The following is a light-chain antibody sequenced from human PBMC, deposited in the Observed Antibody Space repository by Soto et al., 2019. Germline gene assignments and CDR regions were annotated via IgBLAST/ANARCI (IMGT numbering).Light chain of an antibody. CDR3: MQARSGWT. Sequence: IVMTQSPLSLPVTPGEPASISCRSSQSLLHSDGYNYLDWYLQKPGQSPQLLIYLGSNRASGVPDRFSGSGSGIDFTLKISRVEAEDVGIYYCMQARSGWTFGQGTKVEIK. CDR2: LGS. CDR1: QSLLHSDGYNY. J-gene: IGKJ1*01. V-gene: IGKV2-28*01.